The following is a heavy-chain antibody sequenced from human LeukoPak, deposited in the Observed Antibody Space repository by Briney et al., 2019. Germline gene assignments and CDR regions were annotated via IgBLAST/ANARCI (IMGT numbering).Heavy chain of an antibody. CDR2: IYHSGST. J-gene: IGHJ5*02. D-gene: IGHD6-13*01. V-gene: IGHV4-38-2*02. CDR3: ARGGFIVAAGSMGWFDP. Sequence: SETLSLTCTVSGYSISSGYFWRWLRQPPGKTLEWIGSIYHSGSTYYNPSLQSRVTISVDTSKNQFSLKLTSVTAADTAVYYCARGGFIVAAGSMGWFDPWGQGTLVTVSS. CDR1: GYSISSGYF.